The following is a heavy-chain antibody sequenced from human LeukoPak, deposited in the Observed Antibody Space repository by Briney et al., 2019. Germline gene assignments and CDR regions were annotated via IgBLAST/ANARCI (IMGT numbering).Heavy chain of an antibody. V-gene: IGHV3-23*01. D-gene: IGHD1-26*01. CDR2: ISGGGGNT. CDR3: GKNRYSGSLSPFDI. J-gene: IGHJ3*02. Sequence: GGSLRLSCAASKFAFSSYAMSWVRQAPGKGLEWVSAISGGGGNTYYADSVKGRFTISRDNSKNTLYLQMNSLRAEDTAVYYCGKNRYSGSLSPFDIWGQGAMVTVSS. CDR1: KFAFSSYA.